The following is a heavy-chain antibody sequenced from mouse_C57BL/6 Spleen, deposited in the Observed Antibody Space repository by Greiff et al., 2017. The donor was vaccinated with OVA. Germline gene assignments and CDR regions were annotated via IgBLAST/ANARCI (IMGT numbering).Heavy chain of an antibody. CDR2: IDPSDSYT. CDR3: ARRGYYTAMDY. Sequence: VKLQQPGAELVMPGASVKLSCKASGYTFTSYWMHWVKQRPGQGLEWIGEIDPSDSYTNYNQKFKGKSTLTVDKSSSTAYMQLSSLTSEDSAVYYCARRGYYTAMDYWGQGTSVTVSS. CDR1: GYTFTSYW. J-gene: IGHJ4*01. D-gene: IGHD2-12*01. V-gene: IGHV1-69*01.